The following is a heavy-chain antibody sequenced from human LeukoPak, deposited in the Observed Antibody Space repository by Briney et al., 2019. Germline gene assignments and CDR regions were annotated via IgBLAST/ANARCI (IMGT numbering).Heavy chain of an antibody. J-gene: IGHJ4*02. Sequence: GGSLRLSCAASGFTFSTFAMIWVRQPPGKELEWVSSIFPSGGEIHYADSVRGRFTISRDNSKSILSLQMNSLIAEDTAIYYCATYRQVLLPFESWGQGTLVTVSS. D-gene: IGHD5-18*01. CDR3: ATYRQVLLPFES. V-gene: IGHV3-23*01. CDR1: GFTFSTFA. CDR2: IFPSGGEI.